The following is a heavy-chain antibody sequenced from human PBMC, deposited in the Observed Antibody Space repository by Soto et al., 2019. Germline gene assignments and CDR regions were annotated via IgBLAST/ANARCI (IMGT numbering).Heavy chain of an antibody. J-gene: IGHJ4*02. V-gene: IGHV3-48*01. CDR1: GFTFTSHS. D-gene: IGHD3-10*01. CDR2: ISSSHTSI. CDR3: VSGYGSGIRDY. Sequence: EVQLVESGGGLVQPGGSLRLSCAASGFTFTSHSMSWVRQAPGKGLEWVSYISSSHTSIYYADSVKGRFTISRDDAKNSLYLQMNSLRAEDTAVYYCVSGYGSGIRDYWGQGTLVTVSS.